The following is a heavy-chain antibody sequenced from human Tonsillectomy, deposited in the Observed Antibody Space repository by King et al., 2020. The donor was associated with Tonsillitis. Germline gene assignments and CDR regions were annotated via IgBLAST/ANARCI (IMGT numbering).Heavy chain of an antibody. V-gene: IGHV4-39*01. D-gene: IGHD3-9*01. J-gene: IGHJ5*02. CDR1: GGSITISTYS. Sequence: QLQESGPGLVKPSETLSLTCTVSGGSITISTYSWGWLRQPPGKSLEWIATFHSNWNSHDHPSLKSRATRSLDTSSNQFPLKLTSVTATDTAHYYCARLPTGYPNWFDPWGQGTLVTVSS. CDR3: ARLPTGYPNWFDP. CDR2: FHSNWNS.